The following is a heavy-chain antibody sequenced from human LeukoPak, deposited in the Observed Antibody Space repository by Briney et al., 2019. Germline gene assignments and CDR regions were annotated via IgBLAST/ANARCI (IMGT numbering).Heavy chain of an antibody. CDR3: GRDFVGESGAGGP. J-gene: IGHJ5*02. Sequence: PGGSLRLSCAASGFTFSSYTMNWVRQAPGKWLEWVSSISPSGHSAWNADSVKGRFTISRDNAKNSLYLQMNSLRAEDTAIYYCGRDFVGESGAGGPWGQGTLITVSS. D-gene: IGHD3-10*01. V-gene: IGHV3-21*01. CDR1: GFTFSSYT. CDR2: ISPSGHSA.